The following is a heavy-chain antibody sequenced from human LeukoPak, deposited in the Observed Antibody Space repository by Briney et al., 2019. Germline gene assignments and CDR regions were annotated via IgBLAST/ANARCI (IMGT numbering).Heavy chain of an antibody. D-gene: IGHD2-2*01. CDR3: AKGGYCSSTSCYAYYYYYMDV. V-gene: IGHV3-30*04. CDR2: ISYDGSNK. J-gene: IGHJ6*03. Sequence: GGSLRLSCAASGFTFSSYAMHWVRQAPGKGLEWVAVISYDGSNKYYADSVKGRFTISRDNSKNTLYLQMNSLRAEDTAVYYCAKGGYCSSTSCYAYYYYYMDVWGKGTTVTISS. CDR1: GFTFSSYA.